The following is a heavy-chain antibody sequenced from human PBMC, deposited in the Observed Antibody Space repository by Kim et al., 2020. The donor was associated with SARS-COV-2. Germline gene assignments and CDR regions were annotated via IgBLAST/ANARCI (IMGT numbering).Heavy chain of an antibody. V-gene: IGHV4-34*01. D-gene: IGHD3-3*01. Sequence: TNHNPSLKSRVTISVDTPKNQFSLKLSSVTAADTAVYYCARRLRFNPADYWGQGTLVTVSS. J-gene: IGHJ4*02. CDR3: ARRLRFNPADY. CDR2: T.